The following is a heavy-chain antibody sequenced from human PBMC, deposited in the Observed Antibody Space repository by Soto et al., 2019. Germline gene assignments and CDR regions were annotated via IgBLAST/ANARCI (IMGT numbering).Heavy chain of an antibody. Sequence: EVQLVESGGGLVQPGGSLRLSCAASGIIFTNYWLHWVRQAPGKGLVWVSRIDNDGSGTSYADSVKGRFTISRDNAKNTVYLRKNRLRAEDTAGYYCTTDFEYWGQGTLVTVSS. CDR3: TTDFEY. J-gene: IGHJ4*02. CDR1: GIIFTNYW. CDR2: IDNDGSGT. V-gene: IGHV3-74*01.